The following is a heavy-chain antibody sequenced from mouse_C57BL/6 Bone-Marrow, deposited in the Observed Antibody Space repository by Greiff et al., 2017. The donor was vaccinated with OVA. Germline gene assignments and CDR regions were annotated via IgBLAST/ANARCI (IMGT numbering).Heavy chain of an antibody. CDR3: TTSPRLGFLWD. Sequence: VQLKQSGAELVRPGASVKLSCTASGFNIKDDYMHWVKQRPEQGLEWIGWIDPENGDTEYASKFQGKATITADTSSNTAYLQLSSLTSEDTAVYYCTTSPRLGFLWDWGQGTLVTVSA. D-gene: IGHD4-1*01. V-gene: IGHV14-4*01. CDR2: IDPENGDT. CDR1: GFNIKDDY. J-gene: IGHJ3*01.